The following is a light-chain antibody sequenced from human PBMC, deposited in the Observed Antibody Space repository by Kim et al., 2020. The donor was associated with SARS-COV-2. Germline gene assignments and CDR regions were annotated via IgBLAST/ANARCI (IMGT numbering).Light chain of an antibody. J-gene: IGKJ3*01. Sequence: DIQMTQSPSSLSASVGDRVTITCRASQGIRNDLGWYQQKPGKAPRRLIYAISTLQNGVPSRFSGGGSGTEFTLTISSLQPGDVATYYCLHYSGFPFAFGPGTKVDMK. CDR1: QGIRND. V-gene: IGKV1-17*01. CDR2: AIS. CDR3: LHYSGFPFA.